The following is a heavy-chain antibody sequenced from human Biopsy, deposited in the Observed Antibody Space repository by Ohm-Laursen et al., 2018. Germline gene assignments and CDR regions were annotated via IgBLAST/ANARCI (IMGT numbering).Heavy chain of an antibody. J-gene: IGHJ4*02. Sequence: PSAKVSCKASGGPFINYAISWVRQAPGQGLEWMGGIIPMFGTANYAQMFQGRVTISADASTSTSYMELSSLTTEYTAIYYCARGPHSGSHSCFDYWGRGTLVTVSS. V-gene: IGHV1-69*01. D-gene: IGHD1-26*01. CDR3: ARGPHSGSHSCFDY. CDR2: IIPMFGTA. CDR1: GGPFINYA.